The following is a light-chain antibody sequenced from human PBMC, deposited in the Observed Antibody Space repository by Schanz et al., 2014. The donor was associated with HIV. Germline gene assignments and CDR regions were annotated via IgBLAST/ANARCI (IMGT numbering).Light chain of an antibody. CDR3: SSYTVINTVV. J-gene: IGLJ2*01. CDR2: DVN. V-gene: IGLV2-14*01. CDR1: SSDVGGYDY. Sequence: QSVLTQPASVSGSPGQSITISCTGTSSDVGGYDYVSWYQQHPGKAPKLIIYDVNYRPSGSSNRFSGSKSGSTASLAIFGLQAEDEADYYCSSYTVINTVVFGGGTKLTVL.